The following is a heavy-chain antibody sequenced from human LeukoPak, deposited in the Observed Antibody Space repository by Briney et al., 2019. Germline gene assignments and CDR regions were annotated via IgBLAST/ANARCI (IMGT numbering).Heavy chain of an antibody. Sequence: GGSLRLSCAASGFTFSSYAMSWVRQAPGKGLEWVSAISGSGGSTYYADSVKGRFTISRDNSKNTLYLQMNSLRAEDTAVYYCAKRGDFWSAFTRGFDYWGQGTMVTVSS. CDR3: AKRGDFWSAFTRGFDY. J-gene: IGHJ4*02. D-gene: IGHD3-3*01. CDR2: ISGSGGST. CDR1: GFTFSSYA. V-gene: IGHV3-23*01.